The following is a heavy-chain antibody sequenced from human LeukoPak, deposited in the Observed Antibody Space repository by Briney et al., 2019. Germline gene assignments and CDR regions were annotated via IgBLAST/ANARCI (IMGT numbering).Heavy chain of an antibody. CDR1: GGSFSGYY. D-gene: IGHD3-22*01. CDR2: ITHSGST. CDR3: ACMIVDNWFDP. V-gene: IGHV4-34*01. Sequence: SETLSLTCAVYGGSFSGYYWSWIRQPPGKGLEWIGEITHSGSTNYNPSLKSRVTISVDTSKNQFSLKLSSVTAADAAVYYCACMIVDNWFDPWGQGTPVTVSS. J-gene: IGHJ5*02.